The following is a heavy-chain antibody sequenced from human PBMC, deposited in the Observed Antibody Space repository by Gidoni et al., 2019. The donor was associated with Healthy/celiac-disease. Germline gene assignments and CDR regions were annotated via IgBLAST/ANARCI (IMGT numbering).Heavy chain of an antibody. CDR2: IWYDGSNK. CDR1: GFTFRTYG. D-gene: IGHD6-19*01. V-gene: IGHV3-33*01. J-gene: IGHJ6*02. Sequence: QVQLVESGGGVVPPARSLRLSCAASGFTFRTYGMHWVRQAPGKGLEGVAVIWYDGSNKYYADSVKGRFTITRDNSKNTLYLQMNSLRAEDTAVYYCARDQGSGWSGPGYYGMDVWGQGTTVTVSS. CDR3: ARDQGSGWSGPGYYGMDV.